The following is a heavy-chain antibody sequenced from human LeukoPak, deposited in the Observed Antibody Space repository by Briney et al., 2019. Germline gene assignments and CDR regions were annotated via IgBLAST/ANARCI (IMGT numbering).Heavy chain of an antibody. Sequence: PGGSLRLSCAVSGFTFSTFAMIWVRQAPGKGLEWVSAIPGSGGTTYYADSVKGRFTISRDNSKNTLYLQMNSLRVDDTAVYYCAKDMGNGLTSRYWGQGTLVTDSS. J-gene: IGHJ4*02. D-gene: IGHD1-14*01. CDR3: AKDMGNGLTSRY. CDR1: GFTFSTFA. CDR2: IPGSGGTT. V-gene: IGHV3-23*01.